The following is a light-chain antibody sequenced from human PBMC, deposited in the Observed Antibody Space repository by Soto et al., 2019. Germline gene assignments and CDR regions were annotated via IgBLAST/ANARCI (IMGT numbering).Light chain of an antibody. CDR1: ESVSSGY. V-gene: IGKV3-20*01. CDR3: QQYGNSRWT. Sequence: EIVLTQSPGTLSLSPGERATLSCRASESVSSGYLAWYQQKPGQAPRLLIYGASSRATGIPDRFSGSGSGTDFTLTISRLEPEDFAVYYCQQYGNSRWTFGQGTKVEIK. CDR2: GAS. J-gene: IGKJ1*01.